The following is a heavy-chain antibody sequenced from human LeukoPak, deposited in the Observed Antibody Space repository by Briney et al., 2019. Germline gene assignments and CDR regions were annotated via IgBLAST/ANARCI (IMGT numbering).Heavy chain of an antibody. CDR2: IHYSGAT. D-gene: IGHD4-17*01. J-gene: IGHJ4*02. V-gene: IGHV4-30-4*01. Sequence: PSQTLSLTCTVSGGSISSSDYYWSWIRQPPGMGLEWIGYIHYSGATYYNPSLKSRVTLSVDTSKNQSSLRLTSVTAADTAVYYCATKPNGDYYFDYWGQGTLVTVSS. CDR3: ATKPNGDYYFDY. CDR1: GGSISSSDYY.